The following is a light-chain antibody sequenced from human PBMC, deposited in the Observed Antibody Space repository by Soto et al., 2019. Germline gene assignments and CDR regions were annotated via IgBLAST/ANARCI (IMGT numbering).Light chain of an antibody. CDR3: HQYNHWLTWT. Sequence: EIVMTQSPATLSLSPGQRATLSRRASQSVSSKLAWYQQRPGQAPRLLIYSASTRATGIPARFSGSGSGTEFTLTISSLQSEDFAVYYCHQYNHWLTWTFGQGTKVDSK. J-gene: IGKJ1*01. CDR1: QSVSSK. V-gene: IGKV3-15*01. CDR2: SAS.